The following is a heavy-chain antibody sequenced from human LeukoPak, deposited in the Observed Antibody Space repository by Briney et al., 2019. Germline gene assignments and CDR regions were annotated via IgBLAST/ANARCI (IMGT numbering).Heavy chain of an antibody. V-gene: IGHV3-21*01. J-gene: IGHJ4*02. CDR2: ISSVTSYI. Sequence: GGSLRLSCAASGFTFSNYGMNWVRQAPGKGLEGVSSISSVTSYIYYAVSVKGRFTISRDNAKNSLSLQMNSLRAEDTAVYYCARVDSYNSGWLDYWGQGTLVTVSS. CDR1: GFTFSNYG. CDR3: ARVDSYNSGWLDY. D-gene: IGHD6-19*01.